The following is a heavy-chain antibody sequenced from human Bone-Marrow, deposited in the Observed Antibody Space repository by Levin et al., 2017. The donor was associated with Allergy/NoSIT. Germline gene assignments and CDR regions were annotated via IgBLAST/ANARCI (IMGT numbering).Heavy chain of an antibody. D-gene: IGHD4-17*01. CDR1: GFTFSSYR. J-gene: IGHJ3*02. Sequence: SCAASGFTFSSYRMNWVRQAPGKGLEWVSYISSSSSTIYYADSVKGRFTISRDNAKNSLYLQMNSLRDEDTAVYYCASLPDGDYVRRAFDIWGQGTMVTVSS. CDR3: ASLPDGDYVRRAFDI. V-gene: IGHV3-48*02. CDR2: ISSSSSTI.